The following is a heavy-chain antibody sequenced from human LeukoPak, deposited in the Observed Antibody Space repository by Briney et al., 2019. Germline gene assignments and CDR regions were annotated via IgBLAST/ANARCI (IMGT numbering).Heavy chain of an antibody. J-gene: IGHJ6*03. D-gene: IGHD5-24*01. CDR3: ARDGYNPYYYYMDV. Sequence: PSETLSLTCTVSGGSLSSSSYYWGWIRQPPGKGLEWIGSIYYSGSTYYNPSLKRRVTISVDTSKNQFSLKLSSVTAADTAVYYCARDGYNPYYYYMDVWGKGTTVTISS. V-gene: IGHV4-39*07. CDR2: IYYSGST. CDR1: GGSLSSSSYY.